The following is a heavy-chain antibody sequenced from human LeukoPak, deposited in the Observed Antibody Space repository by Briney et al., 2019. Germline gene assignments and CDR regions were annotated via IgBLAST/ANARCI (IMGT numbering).Heavy chain of an antibody. J-gene: IGHJ4*02. CDR2: MNPNTANT. V-gene: IGHV1-8*01. CDR3: ARKFLGSRGYYFDY. Sequence: GSVKVSCKASGYTFTSYDINWVRQATGQGLEWMGWMNPNTANTGYAQKFRGRVTMTRNTSITTAYMELSSLRSDDTAIYYCARKFLGSRGYYFDYWGQGTLVTVSS. CDR1: GYTFTSYD. D-gene: IGHD3-10*01.